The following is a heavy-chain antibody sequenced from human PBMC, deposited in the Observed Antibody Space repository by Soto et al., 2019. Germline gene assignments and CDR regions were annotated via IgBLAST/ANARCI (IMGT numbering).Heavy chain of an antibody. J-gene: IGHJ3*01. CDR3: AKGRTRPLQLGSFGDNAFDV. D-gene: IGHD3-10*01. CDR2: ISWNSGTL. CDR1: EFTFEAYA. Sequence: EVQLVESGGGLVQPGRSLRLSCVASEFTFEAYAMHWVRQAPGKGLERVSGISWNSGTLVYADSVKGRFIISRDNDKHSLFLQMNSLRAEDTALYFCAKGRTRPLQLGSFGDNAFDVWGQGTMVTVSS. V-gene: IGHV3-9*01.